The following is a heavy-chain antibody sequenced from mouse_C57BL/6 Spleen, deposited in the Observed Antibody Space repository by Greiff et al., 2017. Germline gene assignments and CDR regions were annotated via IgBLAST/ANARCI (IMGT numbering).Heavy chain of an antibody. CDR1: GYTFTDYN. D-gene: IGHD1-1*01. CDR3: ARDYYGSRWAFDY. Sequence: EVQLQQSGPELVKPGASVKIPCKASGYTFTDYNMDWVKQSHGKSLEWIGDINPNNGGTIYNQKFKGKATLTVDKSSSTAYMELRSLTSEDTAVYYCARDYYGSRWAFDYWGQGTTLTVSS. V-gene: IGHV1-18*01. J-gene: IGHJ2*01. CDR2: INPNNGGT.